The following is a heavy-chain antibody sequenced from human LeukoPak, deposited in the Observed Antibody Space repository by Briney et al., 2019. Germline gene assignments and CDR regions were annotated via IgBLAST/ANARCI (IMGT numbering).Heavy chain of an antibody. CDR2: IYHSGST. D-gene: IGHD6-19*01. CDR1: GGSISSSNW. V-gene: IGHV4-4*02. CDR3: ARDQQYSSGWYNWFDP. Sequence: PSGTLSLTWAVSGGSISSSNWWSWVRQPPGKGLEWIGEIYHSGSTNYNPSLKSRVTISVDKSKNQFSLKLSSVTAADTAVYYCARDQQYSSGWYNWFDPWGQGTLVTVSS. J-gene: IGHJ5*02.